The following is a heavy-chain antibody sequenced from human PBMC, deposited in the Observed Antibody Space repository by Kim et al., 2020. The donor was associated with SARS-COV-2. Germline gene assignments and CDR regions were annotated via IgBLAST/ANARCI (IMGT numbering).Heavy chain of an antibody. V-gene: IGHV4-4*07. Sequence: TPSLKSRVTMSVDTSKNQFSLKLSSVTAADTAVYYCARVSHYYYYGMDVWGQGTTVTVSS. J-gene: IGHJ6*02. CDR3: ARVSHYYYYGMDV.